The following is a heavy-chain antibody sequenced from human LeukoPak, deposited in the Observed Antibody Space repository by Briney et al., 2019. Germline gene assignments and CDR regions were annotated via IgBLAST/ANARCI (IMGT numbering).Heavy chain of an antibody. CDR2: IYTSGST. J-gene: IGHJ5*02. CDR1: GGSISSYY. Sequence: SETLSLTCTVSGGSISSYYWSWIRQPAGEGLEWIGRIYTSGSTNYNPSLKSRVTMSVDTSKNQFSLKLSSVTAADTAVYYCAVENYYGSGSYSPWGQGTLVTVSS. V-gene: IGHV4-4*07. CDR3: AVENYYGSGSYSP. D-gene: IGHD3-10*01.